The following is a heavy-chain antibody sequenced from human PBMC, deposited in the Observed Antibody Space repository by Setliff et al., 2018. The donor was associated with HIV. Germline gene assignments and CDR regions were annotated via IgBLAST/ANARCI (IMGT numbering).Heavy chain of an antibody. Sequence: RASVKVSCKASGYSFTTYFMHWVRQAPGKGLEWMGWISASNGNTHYAQKVQGRVTLTTDTSTNTAYMELRSLRSEDTAVYYCARGQASNDYGVSFWGQGTMVTVSS. J-gene: IGHJ3*01. CDR3: ARGQASNDYGVSF. V-gene: IGHV1-18*04. CDR1: GYSFTTYF. CDR2: ISASNGNT. D-gene: IGHD4-17*01.